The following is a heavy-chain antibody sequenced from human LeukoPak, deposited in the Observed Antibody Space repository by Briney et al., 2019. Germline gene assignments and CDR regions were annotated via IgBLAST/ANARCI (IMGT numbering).Heavy chain of an antibody. CDR3: AHRTDLYSSSWYWGY. CDR2: IYWDDDK. Sequence: AGPRLVKPTQTLTLTGTLPGFSLTTRGVGVGWIRQPPGMPLDWLALIYWDDDKRYSQSLKSRLTITKDTSKNQVVLTMTNMDPVDTATYYCAHRTDLYSSSWYWGYWGQGTLVTVSS. CDR1: GFSLTTRGVG. V-gene: IGHV2-5*02. D-gene: IGHD6-13*01. J-gene: IGHJ4*02.